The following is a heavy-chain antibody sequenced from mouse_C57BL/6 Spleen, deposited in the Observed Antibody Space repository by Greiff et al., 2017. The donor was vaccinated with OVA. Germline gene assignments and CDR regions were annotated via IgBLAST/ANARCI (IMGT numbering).Heavy chain of an antibody. V-gene: IGHV1-64*01. J-gene: IGHJ4*01. Sequence: QVQLQQPGAELVKPGASVKLSCKASGYTFTSYWMHWVKQRPGQGLEWIGMIHPNSGSTNYNEKFKSKATLTVDKYTRTAYRKLSSRTAEDSGVSYCARALRYAMDYWGQGTSVTVSS. D-gene: IGHD2-12*01. CDR2: IHPNSGST. CDR3: ARALRYAMDY. CDR1: GYTFTSYW.